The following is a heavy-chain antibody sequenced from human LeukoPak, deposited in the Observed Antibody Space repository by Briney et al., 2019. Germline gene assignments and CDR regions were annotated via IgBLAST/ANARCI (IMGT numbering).Heavy chain of an antibody. D-gene: IGHD5-24*01. J-gene: IGHJ4*02. Sequence: PGGPLRLSCAASGFTFSSYSMNWVRQAPGKGMEWVSSISSSSSYIYYADSVKGRFTISRDNAKNSLYLQMNSLRAEDTAVYYCARDQTRGFYVAATTINDYWGQGTLVTVSS. CDR2: ISSSSSYI. CDR3: ARDQTRGFYVAATTINDY. CDR1: GFTFSSYS. V-gene: IGHV3-21*01.